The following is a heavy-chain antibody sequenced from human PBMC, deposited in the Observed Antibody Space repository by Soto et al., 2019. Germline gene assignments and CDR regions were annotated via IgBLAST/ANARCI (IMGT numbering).Heavy chain of an antibody. J-gene: IGHJ4*02. Sequence: SETLSLTCTVSGGSISSYYWSWIRQPPGKGLEWIGYIYYSGSTNYNPSLKSRVTISVDTSKNQFSLKLSSVTAADTAVYYCARGFSGSYALFDYWGQGTLVTSPQ. CDR1: GGSISSYY. CDR2: IYYSGST. V-gene: IGHV4-59*01. CDR3: ARGFSGSYALFDY. D-gene: IGHD3-16*01.